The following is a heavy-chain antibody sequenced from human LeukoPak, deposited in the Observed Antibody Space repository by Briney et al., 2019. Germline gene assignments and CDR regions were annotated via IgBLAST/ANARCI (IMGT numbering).Heavy chain of an antibody. CDR2: INHSGST. CDR1: GGSFSAYY. CDR3: ARVYNVDV. D-gene: IGHD1-14*01. Sequence: SETLSLTCAVYGGSFSAYYWSWIRQPPGEGLEWIGEINHSGSTYYNPSLNSRVTISVDTSKNQFSLKVTSVTAADTAVYYCARVYNVDVWGKGTTVTVSS. J-gene: IGHJ6*04. V-gene: IGHV4-34*01.